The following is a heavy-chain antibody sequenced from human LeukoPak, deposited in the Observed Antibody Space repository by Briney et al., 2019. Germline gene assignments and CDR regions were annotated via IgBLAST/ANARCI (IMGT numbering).Heavy chain of an antibody. CDR3: ARGNYDFWSGYDDAFDI. J-gene: IGHJ3*02. V-gene: IGHV3-48*01. Sequence: GGSLRLSCAASGFTFSSYSMNWARQAPGKGLEWLSYISSSSSTIYYADSVKGRFTISRDNAKNSLYLQMNSLRAEDTAVYYCARGNYDFWSGYDDAFDIWGQGTMVTVSS. CDR2: ISSSSSTI. D-gene: IGHD3-3*01. CDR1: GFTFSSYS.